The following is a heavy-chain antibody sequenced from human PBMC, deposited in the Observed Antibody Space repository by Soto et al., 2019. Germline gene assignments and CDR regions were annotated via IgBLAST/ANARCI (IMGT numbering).Heavy chain of an antibody. CDR1: GFTFSSYS. V-gene: IGHV3-21*01. J-gene: IGHJ2*01. CDR2: ISSSSTYI. CDR3: ARLLEGDYWYFDL. Sequence: RRLSCAASGFTFSSYSMNWVRQAPGKGLEWVSSISSSSTYIYYADSLKGRFTISRDSAKNSLYLQMNSLRAEDTAVYYCARLLEGDYWYFDLWGRGTLVTVSS. D-gene: IGHD1-1*01.